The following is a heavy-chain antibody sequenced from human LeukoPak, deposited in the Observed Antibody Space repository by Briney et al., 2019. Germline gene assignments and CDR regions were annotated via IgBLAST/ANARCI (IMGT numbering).Heavy chain of an antibody. Sequence: SETLSLTCTVSGGSISSGSYYWSWIRQPAGKGLEWIGRIYASGSTNYNPSLKSRVTISVDTSKNQFSLKLSSVTAADTAVYYCARNPYDFWSGYSLPYFDYWGQGTLVTVSS. CDR1: GGSISSGSYY. D-gene: IGHD3-3*01. J-gene: IGHJ4*02. CDR2: IYASGST. V-gene: IGHV4-61*02. CDR3: ARNPYDFWSGYSLPYFDY.